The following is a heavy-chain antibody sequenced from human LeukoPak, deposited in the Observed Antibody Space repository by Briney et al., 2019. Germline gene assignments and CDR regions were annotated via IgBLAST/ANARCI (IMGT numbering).Heavy chain of an antibody. CDR2: ISAYNGNT. J-gene: IGHJ4*02. Sequence: ASVKVSCKASGYTFTSYGISWVRQAPGQGLEWMGWISAYNGNTNYAQKLQGRVTMTTDTSTSTAYMELRSLRSDDTAVYYCARVGATYYYDSSGYYAGFWGQGTLVTASS. V-gene: IGHV1-18*01. CDR1: GYTFTSYG. D-gene: IGHD3-22*01. CDR3: ARVGATYYYDSSGYYAGF.